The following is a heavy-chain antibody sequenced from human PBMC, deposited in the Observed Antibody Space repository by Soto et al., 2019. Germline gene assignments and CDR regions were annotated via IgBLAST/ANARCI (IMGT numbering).Heavy chain of an antibody. CDR2: IDSGGNT. CDR3: ARGRESRSIFDY. D-gene: IGHD6-13*01. V-gene: IGHV3-53*01. CDR1: GFTVSSNY. Sequence: PGGSLRLSCAASGFTVSSNYMTWVRQAPGKGLQWVSVIDSGGNTFYADSVKGRFTISRDDSRNTLNLQMDSLRADDTAVYYCARGRESRSIFDYWGLGTLVTVS. J-gene: IGHJ4*02.